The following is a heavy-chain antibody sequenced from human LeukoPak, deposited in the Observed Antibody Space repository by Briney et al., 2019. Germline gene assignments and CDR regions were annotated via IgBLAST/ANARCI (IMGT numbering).Heavy chain of an antibody. J-gene: IGHJ6*02. D-gene: IGHD6-19*01. CDR2: ISAYNGNT. Sequence: PRASVKVSCKASGYTFTSYGISWVRQAPGQGLEWMGWISAYNGNTNYAQKLQGRVTMTTDTSTSTAYMELRSLRSDDTAVYYCARDRQWLVLDYYYYGMDVWGQGTTVTVSS. CDR3: ARDRQWLVLDYYYYGMDV. CDR1: GYTFTSYG. V-gene: IGHV1-18*01.